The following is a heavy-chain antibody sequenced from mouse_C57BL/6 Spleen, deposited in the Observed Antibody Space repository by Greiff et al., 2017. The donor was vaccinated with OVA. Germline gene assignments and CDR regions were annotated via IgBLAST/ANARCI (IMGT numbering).Heavy chain of an antibody. Sequence: EVKVVESGGGLVQPGGSLSLSCAASGFTFTDYYMSWVRQPPGKALEWLGFIRNKANGYTTEYSASVKGRFTISRDNSKSILYLQMNALRAEDSATYYGARDGSITTVVAYYCDYWGQGTTLTVSS. D-gene: IGHD1-1*01. CDR3: ARDGSITTVVAYYCDY. CDR1: GFTFTDYY. CDR2: IRNKANGYTT. J-gene: IGHJ2*01. V-gene: IGHV7-3*01.